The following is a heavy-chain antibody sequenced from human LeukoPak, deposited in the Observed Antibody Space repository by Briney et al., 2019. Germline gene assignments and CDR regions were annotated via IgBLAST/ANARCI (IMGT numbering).Heavy chain of an antibody. Sequence: GGSLRPSCTVSGFTVSSNSMSWVRQAPGKGLEWVSAISGSGGSTYYADSVKGRFTISRDNSKNTLYLQMSGLRAEDTAVYYCARDYNLGQGTLVTVSS. CDR1: GFTVSSNS. V-gene: IGHV3-23*01. CDR3: ARDYN. CDR2: ISGSGGST. J-gene: IGHJ4*02.